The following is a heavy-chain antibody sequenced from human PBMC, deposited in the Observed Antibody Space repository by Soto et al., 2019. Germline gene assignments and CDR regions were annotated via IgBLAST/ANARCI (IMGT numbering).Heavy chain of an antibody. CDR1: GGSFSGYY. CDR2: INHSGST. CDR3: ARGISIAAAGPYYYYGMDV. D-gene: IGHD6-13*01. J-gene: IGHJ6*02. Sequence: SETLSLTCAVYGGSFSGYYWSWIRQPPGKGLEWIGEINHSGSTNYNPSLKSRVTISVDTSKNQFSLKLSSVTAADTAVYYCARGISIAAAGPYYYYGMDVWGQGTTVTVSS. V-gene: IGHV4-34*01.